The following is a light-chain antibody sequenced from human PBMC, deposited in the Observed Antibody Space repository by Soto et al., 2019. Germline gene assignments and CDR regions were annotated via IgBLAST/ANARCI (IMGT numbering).Light chain of an antibody. Sequence: EIVLTQSPATLSLSPGERATLSCRASQSVGTYLAWYQQRPGQAPRLLIYAASSRATGIPARFSGGGSGTDFTLTISSLEPEDFVVYYCQQRNNWPPRFTFGPGTKVDIK. CDR1: QSVGTY. J-gene: IGKJ3*01. CDR3: QQRNNWPPRFT. V-gene: IGKV3-11*01. CDR2: AAS.